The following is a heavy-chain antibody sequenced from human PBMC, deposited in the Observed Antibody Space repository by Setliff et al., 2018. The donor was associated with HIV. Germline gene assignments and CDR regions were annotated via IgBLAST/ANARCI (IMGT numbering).Heavy chain of an antibody. Sequence: LRLSCVASGFTFSSYDMHWVRQAPGKGLEWVTFIRYDGSNKYYADSVKGRFTISRDNSKNTLYLQMNSLRAEDTAVYYCAKGGQLWFSYFDYWGQGTLVTVSS. CDR3: AKGGQLWFSYFDY. CDR1: GFTFSSYD. CDR2: IRYDGSNK. V-gene: IGHV3-30*02. J-gene: IGHJ4*02. D-gene: IGHD5-18*01.